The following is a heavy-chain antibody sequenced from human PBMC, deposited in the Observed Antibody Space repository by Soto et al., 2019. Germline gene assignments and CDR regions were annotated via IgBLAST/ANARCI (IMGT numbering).Heavy chain of an antibody. J-gene: IGHJ3*02. CDR3: ARRGSGYYYDAFDI. Sequence: QVQLVQSGAEVKKPGASVKVSCKASGYTFTSYYMHWVRQAPGQGLEWVGIINPSGGSTSYEQKFQGRVTMNRDTTTSTVYLELSSLRSEDTAVYYCARRGSGYYYDAFDIWGQGTMVTVSS. D-gene: IGHD3-22*01. CDR1: GYTFTSYY. CDR2: INPSGGST. V-gene: IGHV1-46*01.